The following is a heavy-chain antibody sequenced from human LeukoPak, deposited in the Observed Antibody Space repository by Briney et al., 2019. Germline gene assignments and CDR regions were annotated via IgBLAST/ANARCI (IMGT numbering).Heavy chain of an antibody. CDR2: IYYSGNT. J-gene: IGHJ4*02. CDR3: ARGRSGIQYNFDY. Sequence: SETLSLTYTVSGGSISSYYWTWIRQPPGKGLEWIGYIYYSGNTKYNPSLKSRVTISVDTSKNQFSLKLTSVSAADTAVYYCARGRSGIQYNFDYWGQGTLVTVSS. V-gene: IGHV4-59*01. CDR1: GGSISSYY. D-gene: IGHD1-26*01.